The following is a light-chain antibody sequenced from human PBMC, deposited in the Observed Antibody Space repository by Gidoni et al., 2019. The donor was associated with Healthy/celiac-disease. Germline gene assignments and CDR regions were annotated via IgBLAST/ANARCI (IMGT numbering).Light chain of an antibody. CDR1: QSVSSSY. CDR3: QQYGSSPWT. Sequence: EIVLTQSPGTLALSPGERATLSCRASQSVSSSYLACYQQKPGQAPRLLIYGASSRATGIPDRFIGSGSGTDFTLTISRLEPEDLAVYYCQQYGSSPWTFGQGTKVEIK. V-gene: IGKV3-20*01. CDR2: GAS. J-gene: IGKJ1*01.